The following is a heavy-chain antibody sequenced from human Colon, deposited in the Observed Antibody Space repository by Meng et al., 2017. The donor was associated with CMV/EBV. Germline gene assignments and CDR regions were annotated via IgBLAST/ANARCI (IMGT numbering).Heavy chain of an antibody. D-gene: IGHD3-22*01. J-gene: IGHJ4*02. CDR1: GFTVSSNY. CDR3: TRGRYDGSGNYFAY. Sequence: CAASGFTVSSNYMSWVRQAPGKGLEWVSVIYSGGSTYYADSVKGRFTISRDNSKNTLYLQMNSLKSEDTAVYYCTRGRYDGSGNYFAYWGQGILVTVSS. CDR2: IYSGGST. V-gene: IGHV3-53*01.